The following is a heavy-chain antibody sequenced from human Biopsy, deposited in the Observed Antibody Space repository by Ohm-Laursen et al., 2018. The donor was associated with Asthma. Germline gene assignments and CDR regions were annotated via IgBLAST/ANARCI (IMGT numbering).Heavy chain of an antibody. CDR3: ARISRLGYNSLDYGMDV. J-gene: IGHJ6*02. D-gene: IGHD5-24*01. Sequence: LSLTCAASGFSVSTKYMSWVRQAPGKGLEWVSLIYSGDNTYYADSVKGRFTISRDHSKLYLQMNNLRAEDTAVYHCARISRLGYNSLDYGMDVWGQGTTVTASS. CDR2: IYSGDNT. CDR1: GFSVSTKY. V-gene: IGHV3-53*01.